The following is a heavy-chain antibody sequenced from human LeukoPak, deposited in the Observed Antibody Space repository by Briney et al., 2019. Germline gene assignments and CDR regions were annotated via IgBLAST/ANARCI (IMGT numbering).Heavy chain of an antibody. Sequence: GASVKVSCKASGYTFTGYYMHWVRQAPGQGLEWMGWINPNSGGTNYAQKFQGRVTMTRDTSISTAYMELSRLRFDDTAVYYCARDYYDIGSYNWFDPWGQGTLVTVSS. D-gene: IGHD3-22*01. J-gene: IGHJ5*02. CDR2: INPNSGGT. CDR1: GYTFTGYY. CDR3: ARDYYDIGSYNWFDP. V-gene: IGHV1-2*02.